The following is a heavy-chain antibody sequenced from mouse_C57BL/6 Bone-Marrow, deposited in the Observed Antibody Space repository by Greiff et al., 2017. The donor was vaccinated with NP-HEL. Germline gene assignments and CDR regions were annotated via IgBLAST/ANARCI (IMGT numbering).Heavy chain of an antibody. Sequence: VQLQQSGTVLARPGASVKMSCKTSGYTFTSYWMHWVKQRPGQGLEWIGAIYPGNSDTSYNQKFKGKAKLTAVTSASTAYMELSSLTNEDSAVYYCTREGDYGNPYYYAMDYWGQGTSVTVSS. CDR1: GYTFTSYW. D-gene: IGHD2-1*01. V-gene: IGHV1-5*01. J-gene: IGHJ4*01. CDR3: TREGDYGNPYYYAMDY. CDR2: IYPGNSDT.